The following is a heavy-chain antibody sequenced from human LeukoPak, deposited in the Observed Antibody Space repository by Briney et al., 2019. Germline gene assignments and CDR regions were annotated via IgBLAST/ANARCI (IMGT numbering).Heavy chain of an antibody. CDR1: GFIFSNYW. CDR2: IKQDGSVK. Sequence: GGSLRLSCVASGFIFSNYWMSWVRQAPGKGLEWVANIKQDGSVKYYVDSVKGRFTVSRDNAKNSHYLQMNSLRAEDTDVYYCARIGYSSSSFDYWGQGALVTVSS. V-gene: IGHV3-7*01. CDR3: ARIGYSSSSFDY. D-gene: IGHD6-6*01. J-gene: IGHJ4*02.